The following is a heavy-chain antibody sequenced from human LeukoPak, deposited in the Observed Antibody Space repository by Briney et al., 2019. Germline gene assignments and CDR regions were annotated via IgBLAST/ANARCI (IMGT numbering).Heavy chain of an antibody. CDR1: GFTFSSYA. CDR3: AKSRALTMIVVVILDY. J-gene: IGHJ4*02. V-gene: IGHV3-23*01. CDR2: ISGSGGST. Sequence: GSLRLSCAASGFTFSSYAMSWVRQAPGKGLEWVSAISGSGGSTYYADSVKGRFTISRDNSKNTLYLQMNSLRAEDTAVYYCAKSRALTMIVVVILDYWGQGTLVTVSS. D-gene: IGHD3-22*01.